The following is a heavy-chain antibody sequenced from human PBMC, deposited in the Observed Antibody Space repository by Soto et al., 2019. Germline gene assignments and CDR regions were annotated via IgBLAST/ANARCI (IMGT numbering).Heavy chain of an antibody. CDR2: IIPIFGTA. CDR3: AIGNAYGSGSHFDY. D-gene: IGHD3-10*01. CDR1: GGTFSSYA. J-gene: IGHJ4*02. V-gene: IGHV1-69*01. Sequence: QVQLVQSGAEVKKPGSSVKVSCKASGGTFSSYAISWVRQAPGQGLEWMGGIIPIFGTANYAQKFQGRVTITADESTSTAYMELSSLRSEDTAVYYWAIGNAYGSGSHFDYWGQGTPVTVSS.